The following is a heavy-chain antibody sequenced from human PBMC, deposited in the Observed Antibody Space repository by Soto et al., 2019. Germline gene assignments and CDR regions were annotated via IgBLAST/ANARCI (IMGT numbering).Heavy chain of an antibody. CDR2: MYHDGNT. CDR1: GYSISSGCF. V-gene: IGHV4-38-2*02. J-gene: IGHJ4*02. CDR3: ARDSPGGGRLFDY. D-gene: IGHD2-21*01. Sequence: PSETLSLTCAVSGYSISSGCFWGWIRQPPGKGLEWIANMYHDGNTHYNPSLKSRVTMSVDTSKNQFSLKLSSVTAADTAVYYCARDSPGGGRLFDYWGQGTLVTVSS.